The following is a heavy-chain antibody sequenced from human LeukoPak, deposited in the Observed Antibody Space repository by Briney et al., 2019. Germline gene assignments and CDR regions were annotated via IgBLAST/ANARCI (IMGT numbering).Heavy chain of an antibody. CDR3: ARVERGYSLLGS. CDR1: GGSITSGGYY. CDR2: INHSGST. J-gene: IGHJ5*02. D-gene: IGHD5-18*01. V-gene: IGHV4-34*01. Sequence: PSETLSLTCTVSGGSITSGGYYWSWIRQPPGKGLEWIGEINHSGSTNYNPSLKSRVTISVDTSKNQFSLKLSSVTAADTAVYYCARVERGYSLLGSWGQGTLVTVSS.